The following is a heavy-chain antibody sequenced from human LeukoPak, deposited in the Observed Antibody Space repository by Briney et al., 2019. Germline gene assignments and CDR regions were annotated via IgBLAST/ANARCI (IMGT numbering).Heavy chain of an antibody. CDR3: ARDQEVYDYVWGSYRRRMSRFDY. CDR2: LNSDGSRT. D-gene: IGHD3-16*02. V-gene: IGHV3-74*01. J-gene: IGHJ4*02. Sequence: GGSLRLSCAASGFTFSSYWMNWVRQAPGKGLVWVSRLNSDGSRTSYADSVKDRFTFSRDNAKNTLYLQMNSLRAEDTAVYYCARDQEVYDYVWGSYRRRMSRFDYWGQGTLVTVSS. CDR1: GFTFSSYW.